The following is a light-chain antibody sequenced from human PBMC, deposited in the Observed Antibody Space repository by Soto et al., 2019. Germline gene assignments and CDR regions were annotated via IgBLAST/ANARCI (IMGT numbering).Light chain of an antibody. CDR1: QSVRSTY. CDR3: QQYDRSPQT. CDR2: DTS. Sequence: EIVLTQSPGTLSLSPGEGATLSCRASQSVRSTYLAWYQQRPGQAPRLLIYDTSKRATGIPDRFSGSGSGTDFTLTISGLEPEDFAVYYCQQYDRSPQTFGQGTKVEIK. J-gene: IGKJ1*01. V-gene: IGKV3-20*01.